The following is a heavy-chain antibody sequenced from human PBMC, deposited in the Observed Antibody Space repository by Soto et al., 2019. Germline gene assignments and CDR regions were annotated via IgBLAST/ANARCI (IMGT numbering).Heavy chain of an antibody. CDR3: ATCIWTSYYYYNMDV. D-gene: IGHD3-3*01. V-gene: IGHV1-46*01. CDR1: GYTFTSYY. Sequence: ASVKVSCKASGYTFTSYYMHWVRQAPGQGLEWMGIINPSGGSTSYAQKFQGRVTMTRDTSTSTAHMELSSLGSEDTAMYYCATCIWTSYYYYNMDVWGQGTTVTVSS. CDR2: INPSGGST. J-gene: IGHJ6*02.